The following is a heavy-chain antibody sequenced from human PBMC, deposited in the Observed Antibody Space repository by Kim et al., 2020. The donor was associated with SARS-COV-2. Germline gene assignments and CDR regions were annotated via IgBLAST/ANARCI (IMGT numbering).Heavy chain of an antibody. D-gene: IGHD6-6*01. CDR1: GGSISSGGYY. CDR2: IYYSGST. J-gene: IGHJ6*02. Sequence: SETLSLTCTVCGGSISSGGYYWSWIRQHPGKGLEWIGYIYYSGSTYYNPSLKSRVTISVDTSKNQFSLKLSSVTAADTAVYYCARDFYPQLEPGDGGMDVWGQGTTVTVSS. CDR3: ARDFYPQLEPGDGGMDV. V-gene: IGHV4-31*03.